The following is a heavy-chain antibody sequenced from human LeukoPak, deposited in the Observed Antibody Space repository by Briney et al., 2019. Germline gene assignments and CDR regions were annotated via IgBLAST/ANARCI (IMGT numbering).Heavy chain of an antibody. V-gene: IGHV4-34*01. CDR3: ARGPTISETGYFDY. Sequence: LEWIAEINHRGDTNCYPSVKSRVTISVDTSKIQFSLKITSLTAADTAVYYCARGPTISETGYFDYWGQGTLVTLSS. D-gene: IGHD1-1*01. J-gene: IGHJ4*03. CDR2: INHRGDT.